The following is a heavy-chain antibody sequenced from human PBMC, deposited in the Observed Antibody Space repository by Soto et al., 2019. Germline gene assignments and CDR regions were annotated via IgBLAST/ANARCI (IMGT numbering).Heavy chain of an antibody. D-gene: IGHD3-10*01. CDR1: GFTFSSYA. CDR2: ISGSGGST. V-gene: IGHV3-23*01. J-gene: IGHJ4*02. Sequence: GGSLRLSCAASGFTFSSYAMSWVRQAPGKGLEWVSAISGSGGSTYYADSVKGRFTISRDNSKNTLYLQMNSLRAEDTAVYYCAKVPVYYYGSGSYFPFDYWGQGTLVTVSS. CDR3: AKVPVYYYGSGSYFPFDY.